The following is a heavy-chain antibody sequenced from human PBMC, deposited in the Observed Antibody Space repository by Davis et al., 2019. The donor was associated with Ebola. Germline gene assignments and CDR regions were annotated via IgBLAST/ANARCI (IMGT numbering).Heavy chain of an antibody. CDR2: IWYDGSNK. V-gene: IGHV3-33*01. D-gene: IGHD6-19*01. CDR3: ARQRRWLAPIDY. Sequence: GESLKISCAASGFTFSSYGMHWVRQAPGKGLEWVAVIWYDGSNKYYADSVKGRFTISRDNSKNTLYLQMNSLRAEDTAVYYCARQRRWLAPIDYWGQGTLVTVSS. CDR1: GFTFSSYG. J-gene: IGHJ4*02.